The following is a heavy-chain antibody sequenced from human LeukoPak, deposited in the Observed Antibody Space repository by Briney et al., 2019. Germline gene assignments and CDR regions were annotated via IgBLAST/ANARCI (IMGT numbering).Heavy chain of an antibody. CDR2: IYGGGST. Sequence: PGGSLRLSCAASGFTFSTSYMNWVRQAPGKGLEWVSVIYGGGSTYYADSVRGRFTISRDNSKNTLYLQMNSLRAEDTALYFCARGYSSGWPDFWGQGTLVTVSS. CDR1: GFTFSTSY. CDR3: ARGYSSGWPDF. V-gene: IGHV3-53*01. D-gene: IGHD6-25*01. J-gene: IGHJ4*02.